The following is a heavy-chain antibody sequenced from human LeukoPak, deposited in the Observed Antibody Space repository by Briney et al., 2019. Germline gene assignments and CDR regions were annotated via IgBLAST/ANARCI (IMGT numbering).Heavy chain of an antibody. CDR1: GYTFTGYY. D-gene: IGHD3-10*01. CDR3: ARALDYYGSGSYTDY. CDR2: INPNSGGT. Sequence: ASVKVSCKASGYTFTGYYMHWVRQAPGQGNEWMGRINPNSGGTNYAQKFQGRVTMTRDTSISTAYMELSRLRSDDTAVYYCARALDYYGSGSYTDYWGQGTLVTVSS. V-gene: IGHV1-2*06. J-gene: IGHJ4*02.